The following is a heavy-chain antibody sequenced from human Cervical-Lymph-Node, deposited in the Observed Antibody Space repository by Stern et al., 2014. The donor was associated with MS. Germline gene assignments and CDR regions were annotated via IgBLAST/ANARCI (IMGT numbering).Heavy chain of an antibody. CDR3: ARGPHYGDKRNWFDP. V-gene: IGHV3-11*01. CDR2: IRSSGSSV. Sequence: VQLVESGGGLVEPGGSLRLSCEASGFSFRDYYMSWIRQAPGQGLEWLSYIRSSGSSVDYAESVKGRFTISRDNAKNSLYLQMNSLRSEDTALYYCARGPHYGDKRNWFDPWGQGILVTVSS. CDR1: GFSFRDYY. D-gene: IGHD4-17*01. J-gene: IGHJ5*02.